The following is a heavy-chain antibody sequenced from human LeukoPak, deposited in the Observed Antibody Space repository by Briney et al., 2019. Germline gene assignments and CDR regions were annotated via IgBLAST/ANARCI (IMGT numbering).Heavy chain of an antibody. CDR3: ARAVGGDGSGSL. Sequence: SETLSLTCTVSGASISTYSWSWIRQPPGRGLGWFGYIYYRVTSDYNPSLKSRVTMSVDMSTRQISLKLSSVTAADTAVYYCARAVGGDGSGSLWGPGTLVTVSS. D-gene: IGHD3-10*01. J-gene: IGHJ4*02. CDR1: GASISTYS. CDR2: IYYRVTS. V-gene: IGHV4-59*01.